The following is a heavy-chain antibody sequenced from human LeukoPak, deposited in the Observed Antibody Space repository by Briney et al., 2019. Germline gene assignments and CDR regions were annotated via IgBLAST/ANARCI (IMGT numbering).Heavy chain of an antibody. CDR2: IIPIFGTA. J-gene: IGHJ6*02. V-gene: IGHV1-69*01. Sequence: SVKVSCKASGGTFSSYAISWVRQAPGQGLEWMGGIIPIFGTANYAQKFQGRVTITADESTSTAYMELSSLRSEDTAVYYCARDLGLYCSSTSCFPTYYYYYGMDVWGQGTTVTVSS. CDR3: ARDLGLYCSSTSCFPTYYYYYGMDV. D-gene: IGHD2-2*01. CDR1: GGTFSSYA.